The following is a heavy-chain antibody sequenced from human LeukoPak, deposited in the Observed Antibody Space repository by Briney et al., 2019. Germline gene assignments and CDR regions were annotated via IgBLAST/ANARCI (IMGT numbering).Heavy chain of an antibody. CDR2: VIPLLNIP. V-gene: IGHV1-69*04. CDR1: GDSLTTYA. CDR3: ATDWGTGTRTVIAFDL. J-gene: IGHJ3*01. Sequence: SVKVSCKASGDSLTTYAINWVRQAPGQGLEWMGRVIPLLNIPHYAQKFRDRVTITAETSTNTSYLELRGLTSDDTAVYYCATDWGTGTRTVIAFDLWGQGTMVTVSS. D-gene: IGHD3-16*01.